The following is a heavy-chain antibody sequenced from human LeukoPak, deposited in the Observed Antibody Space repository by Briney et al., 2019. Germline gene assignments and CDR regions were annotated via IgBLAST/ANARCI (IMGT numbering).Heavy chain of an antibody. CDR1: GYTFTSYD. D-gene: IGHD6-6*01. V-gene: IGHV1-8*01. Sequence: ASVKVSCKASGYTFTSYDINWVRQATGQGLEWMGWMNPNSGNTGYTQKFQGRVTMTRNTSISTAYMELSSLRSEDTAVYYCARASNSRIDWFDPWGQGTLVTVSS. CDR2: MNPNSGNT. CDR3: ARASNSRIDWFDP. J-gene: IGHJ5*02.